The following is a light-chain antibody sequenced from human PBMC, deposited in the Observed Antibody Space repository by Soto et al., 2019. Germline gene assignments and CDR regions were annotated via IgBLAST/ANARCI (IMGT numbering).Light chain of an antibody. CDR3: HQYDNSPLT. V-gene: IGKV3-20*01. J-gene: IGKJ4*01. CDR2: GAS. Sequence: TQSPSSLSASVGDRVTITCRASQSVSSSYLAWYQQKPGQAPRLLIYGASSRATGIPDRFSGSGSGTDFTLTISRLEPEDFAVYYCHQYDNSPLTFGGGTKVDI. CDR1: QSVSSSY.